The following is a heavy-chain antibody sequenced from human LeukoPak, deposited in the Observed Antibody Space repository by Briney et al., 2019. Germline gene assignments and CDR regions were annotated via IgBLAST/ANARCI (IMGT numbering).Heavy chain of an antibody. Sequence: SETLSLTCTVSGGSISSGDYYWSWIRQPPGKGLEWIGYIYYSGSTYYNPSLKSRVTISVDTSKNQFSLKLSSVTAADTAVYYCARGLPDYYDSSGYDYWGQGTLVTVSS. CDR1: GGSISSGDYY. CDR3: ARGLPDYYDSSGYDY. D-gene: IGHD3-22*01. CDR2: IYYSGST. J-gene: IGHJ4*02. V-gene: IGHV4-30-4*08.